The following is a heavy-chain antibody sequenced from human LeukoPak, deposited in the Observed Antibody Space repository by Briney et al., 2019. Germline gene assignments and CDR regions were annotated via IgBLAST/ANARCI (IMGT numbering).Heavy chain of an antibody. CDR1: GFTFSDYY. J-gene: IGHJ6*02. V-gene: IGHV3-11*01. CDR3: ARDHEQWLSTYYYYYGMDV. D-gene: IGHD6-19*01. CDR2: ISSSGRTI. Sequence: GGSLRLSCAASGFTFSDYYMSWIRQAPGKGLEWVSYISSSGRTIYYADSVKGRFTISRDNAKNSLYLQMNSLRAEDTAVYYCARDHEQWLSTYYYYYGMDVWGQGTTVTVSS.